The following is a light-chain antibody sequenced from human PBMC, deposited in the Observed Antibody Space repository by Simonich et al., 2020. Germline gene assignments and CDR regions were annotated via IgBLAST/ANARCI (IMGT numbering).Light chain of an antibody. V-gene: IGLV2-14*01. CDR3: SSYTSSSTWV. CDR1: SSDVGGYNY. J-gene: IGLJ3*02. Sequence: QSALTQPASVSGSPGQSITISCTGTSSDVGGYNYVSWYQQHPGKAPKRMIYDVRKRPSGVSNRFSVSKSGNTASLTISGLQAEDEADYYCSSYTSSSTWVFGGGTKLTVL. CDR2: DVR.